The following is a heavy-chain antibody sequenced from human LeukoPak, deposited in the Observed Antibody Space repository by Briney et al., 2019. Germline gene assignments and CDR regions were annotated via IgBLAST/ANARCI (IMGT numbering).Heavy chain of an antibody. CDR3: ARDHLATNSGDQYWYFDL. CDR2: ISSSGSTI. J-gene: IGHJ2*01. D-gene: IGHD4-17*01. CDR1: GFTFSGYT. V-gene: IGHV3-48*04. Sequence: QSGGSLRLSCAASGFTFSGYTMTWVRQAPGKGLEWVSYISSSGSTIYYADSVKGRFTISRDDAKNSLSLQMNSLSAEDTAVYYCARDHLATNSGDQYWYFDLWGRGTLVTVSS.